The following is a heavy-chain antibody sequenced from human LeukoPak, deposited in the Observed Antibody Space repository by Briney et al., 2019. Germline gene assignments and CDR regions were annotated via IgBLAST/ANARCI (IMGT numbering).Heavy chain of an antibody. CDR1: GYSFTSYW. D-gene: IGHD2-2*01. Sequence: GESLKISCKGSGYSFTSYWIGWVRQMPGKGLEWMGIIYPGDSDTRYSPSFQGQVTISADKSISTAYLQWSSLKASDTAMYYCARRYCSSFTCYYPLDYWGQGALVTVSS. V-gene: IGHV5-51*01. CDR2: IYPGDSDT. CDR3: ARRYCSSFTCYYPLDY. J-gene: IGHJ4*02.